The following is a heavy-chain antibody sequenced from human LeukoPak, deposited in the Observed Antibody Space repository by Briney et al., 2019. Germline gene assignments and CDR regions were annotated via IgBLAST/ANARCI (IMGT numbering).Heavy chain of an antibody. CDR2: IFPGDSDT. CDR1: GYSFISFW. J-gene: IGHJ5*02. D-gene: IGHD2-21*02. V-gene: IGHV5-51*01. Sequence: GESLQISCKGSGYSFISFWIAWVRQMPGKGLEWMGIIFPGDSDTRYRPSLQGQVTISVDKSIDTAFLQWSSLKASDSAIYYCARLTSFADLLTATRRSWFDRWGQGTLVTVSS. CDR3: ARLTSFADLLTATRRSWFDR.